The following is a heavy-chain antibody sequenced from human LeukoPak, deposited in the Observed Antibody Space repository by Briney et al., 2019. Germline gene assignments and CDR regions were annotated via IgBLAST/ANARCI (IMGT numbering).Heavy chain of an antibody. CDR2: ISYDGSNK. CDR1: GFTFSRYA. CDR3: ARDEGEQWQPLDY. Sequence: GGSLRLSCAASGFTFSRYAMHWVRQAPGKGLEWVAVISYDGSNKYYADSVKGRFTISRDSSKNTLYLQMDSLTDEDTAVYYCARDEGEQWQPLDYWGQGTLVTVSS. V-gene: IGHV3-30-3*01. D-gene: IGHD6-19*01. J-gene: IGHJ4*02.